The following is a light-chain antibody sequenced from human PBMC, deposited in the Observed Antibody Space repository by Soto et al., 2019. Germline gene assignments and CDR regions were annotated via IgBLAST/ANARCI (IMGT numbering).Light chain of an antibody. V-gene: IGKV1-33*01. Sequence: DIQMTQSPSSLSASVGDRVSIAGQASQDISNYLNWYQQKPGKAPKLLIYDASNLETGVPSRFSGSGSGTDFTFTISSLQPEDIATYYCQQYDNLLTFGQGTRLEI. CDR1: QDISNY. CDR3: QQYDNLLT. J-gene: IGKJ5*01. CDR2: DAS.